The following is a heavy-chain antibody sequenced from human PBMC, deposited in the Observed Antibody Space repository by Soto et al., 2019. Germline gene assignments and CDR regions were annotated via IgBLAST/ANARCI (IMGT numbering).Heavy chain of an antibody. Sequence: ASVKVSCKASGYTFTNSGISWGRQAPGQGLERMGWISTDNGNTNYAKHLQGRVSMTTDTSTSTAYMDLRSLRSDDTAVYYCATIVLVPAAINWFDPWGQGTLVTVSS. CDR2: ISTDNGNT. D-gene: IGHD2-2*01. J-gene: IGHJ5*02. CDR3: ATIVLVPAAINWFDP. CDR1: GYTFTNSG. V-gene: IGHV1-18*01.